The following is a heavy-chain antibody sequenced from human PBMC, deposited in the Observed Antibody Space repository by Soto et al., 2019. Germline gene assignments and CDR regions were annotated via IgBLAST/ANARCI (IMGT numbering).Heavy chain of an antibody. CDR2: ISYDGSNK. CDR3: AKDKVGAATVGGYYYGMDV. CDR1: GFTFSSYG. D-gene: IGHD2-15*01. Sequence: QVQLVESGGGVVQPGRSLRLSCAASGFTFSSYGMHWVRQAPGKGLEWVAVISYDGSNKYYADSVKGRFTISRDNSKNTLYLQMNSLRADDTAVYYCAKDKVGAATVGGYYYGMDVWGQGTTVTVSS. V-gene: IGHV3-30*18. J-gene: IGHJ6*02.